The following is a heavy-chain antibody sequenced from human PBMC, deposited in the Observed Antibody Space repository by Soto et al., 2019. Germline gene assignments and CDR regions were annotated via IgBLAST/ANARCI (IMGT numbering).Heavy chain of an antibody. CDR1: GFTFSSYG. CDR3: AKDRSSTWPFDY. D-gene: IGHD6-13*01. Sequence: QVQLVESGGGVVQPGRSLRLSCAASGFTFSSYGMHWVRQAPGKGLEWVAVISYDGSNKYYADSVKGRFTISRDSSKNTLYLQMDSLRGEDTAVYYCAKDRSSTWPFDYWGQGTLVTVSS. J-gene: IGHJ4*02. CDR2: ISYDGSNK. V-gene: IGHV3-30*18.